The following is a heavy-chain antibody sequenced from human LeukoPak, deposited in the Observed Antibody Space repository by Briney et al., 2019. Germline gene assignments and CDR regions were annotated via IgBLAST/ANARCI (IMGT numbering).Heavy chain of an antibody. Sequence: AGGSLRLSCAAAGFIVSNNYMTWVRQAPGKGLEWVSIIYSSAYIYYSDSVKGRFTISRDNSKNTLYLQMNSLRAEDTALYYCARDYGWEIIVGATYFDYWGQGTLVTVSS. CDR3: ARDYGWEIIVGATYFDY. J-gene: IGHJ4*02. D-gene: IGHD1-26*01. V-gene: IGHV3-53*01. CDR1: GFIVSNNY. CDR2: IYSSAYI.